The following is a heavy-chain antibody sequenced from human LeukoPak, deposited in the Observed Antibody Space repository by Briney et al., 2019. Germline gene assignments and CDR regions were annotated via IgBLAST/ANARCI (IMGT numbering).Heavy chain of an antibody. Sequence: SETLSLTCTVSGGSISSGSYYWSWIRQPAGKGLEWIGRIYTSGSTNYNPSLKGRVTISVDTSKNQFSLKLSSVTAADTAVYYCARAASVTAIYFDYWGQGTLVTVSS. V-gene: IGHV4-61*02. D-gene: IGHD2-21*02. CDR1: GGSISSGSYY. CDR3: ARAASVTAIYFDY. CDR2: IYTSGST. J-gene: IGHJ4*02.